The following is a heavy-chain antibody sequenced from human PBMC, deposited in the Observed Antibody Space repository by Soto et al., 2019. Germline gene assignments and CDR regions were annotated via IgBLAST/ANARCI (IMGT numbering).Heavy chain of an antibody. V-gene: IGHV4-59*01. J-gene: IGHJ6*02. CDR1: GGSISSYY. Sequence: SETLCLTCTVSGGSISSYYWSWIRQPPGKGLEWIGYIYYSGSTNYNPSLKSRVTISVDTSKNQFSLKLSSVTAADTAVYYCARAFPGGNDYYGMDVWDQGTTVTVSS. D-gene: IGHD1-26*01. CDR2: IYYSGST. CDR3: ARAFPGGNDYYGMDV.